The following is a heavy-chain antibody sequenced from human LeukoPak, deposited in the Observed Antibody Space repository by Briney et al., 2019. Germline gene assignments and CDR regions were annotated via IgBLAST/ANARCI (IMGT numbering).Heavy chain of an antibody. CDR3: ARYGKVTSAHFDY. CDR2: IYTSGST. J-gene: IGHJ4*02. Sequence: SETLSLTCTVSGGSISSGSYYWSWIRQPAGKGLEWIGRIYTSGSTNYNPSLKSRVTISVDTSKNQFSLKLSSVTAADTAVYFCARYGKVTSAHFDYWGQGTLVTVSS. CDR1: GGSISSGSYY. V-gene: IGHV4-61*02. D-gene: IGHD2-2*01.